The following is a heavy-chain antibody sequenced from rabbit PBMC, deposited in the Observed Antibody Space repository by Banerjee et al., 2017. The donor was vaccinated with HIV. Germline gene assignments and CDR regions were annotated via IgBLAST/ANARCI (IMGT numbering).Heavy chain of an antibody. D-gene: IGHD4-2*01. J-gene: IGHJ6*01. CDR3: ARDIDGSTTSPGYDLEL. CDR2: IDTGSSGRT. Sequence: QQQLVESGGGLVKPGASLTLTCTASGFSFSSGWICWVRQAPGKGLEWIACIDTGSSGRTYYATWVNGRFTISKTSSTTVTLQMTSLTAADTATYFCARDIDGSTTSPGYDLELWGPGTLVTVS. CDR1: GFSFSSGW. V-gene: IGHV1S45*01.